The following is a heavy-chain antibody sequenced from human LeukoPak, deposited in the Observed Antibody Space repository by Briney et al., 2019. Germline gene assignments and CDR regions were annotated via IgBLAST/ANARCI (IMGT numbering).Heavy chain of an antibody. Sequence: GGSLRLSCAASGFTFSSYAMNWVRQAPGKGLEWVSAISGGGDSTYYADSVRGRFTISRDNSKNTLYLQMNSLRAEDTAVYYCAKDRSSSSSWYEADAFDIWGQGTMVTVSS. CDR2: ISGGGDST. CDR3: AKDRSSSSSWYEADAFDI. CDR1: GFTFSSYA. D-gene: IGHD6-13*01. V-gene: IGHV3-23*01. J-gene: IGHJ3*02.